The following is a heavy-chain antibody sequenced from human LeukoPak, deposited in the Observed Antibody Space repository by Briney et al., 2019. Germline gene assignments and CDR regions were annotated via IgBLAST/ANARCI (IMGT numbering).Heavy chain of an antibody. CDR1: GGTFSNYD. CDR2: IIPIFGTA. J-gene: IGHJ4*02. CDR3: ARGRMVYHFDY. V-gene: IGHV1-69*13. D-gene: IGHD2-8*01. Sequence: GASVNVSCKASGGTFSNYDISWVRQAPGQGLEWMGGIIPIFGTANYAQKFQGRVTITADESTSTAYMELSSLRSEDTAVYYCARGRMVYHFDYWGQGTLVTVSS.